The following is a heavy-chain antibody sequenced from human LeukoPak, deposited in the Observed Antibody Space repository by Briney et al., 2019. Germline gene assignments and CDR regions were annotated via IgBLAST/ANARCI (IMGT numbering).Heavy chain of an antibody. Sequence: SETLSLTCTVSGGSISSSSYYWGWIRQPPGTGLEWIGSIYYSGSTYYNPSLKSRVTISVDTSKNQFSLKLSSVTAADTAVYYCARVITFGGVIAVIDYWGQGTLVTVSS. CDR2: IYYSGST. J-gene: IGHJ4*02. CDR1: GGSISSSSYY. V-gene: IGHV4-39*07. CDR3: ARVITFGGVIAVIDY. D-gene: IGHD3-16*02.